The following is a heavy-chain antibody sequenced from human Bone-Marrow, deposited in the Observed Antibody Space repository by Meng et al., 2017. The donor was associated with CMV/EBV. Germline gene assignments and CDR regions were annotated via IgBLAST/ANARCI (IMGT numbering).Heavy chain of an antibody. CDR1: GGSFSGYC. V-gene: IGHV4-34*01. D-gene: IGHD3-3*01. J-gene: IGHJ4*02. Sequence: SETLSLTCAVYGGSFSGYCWSWIRQPPGKGLEWIGEINHSGSTNYNPSLKSRDTISVDTSKNYFSLKLSSVTAADTAVYYCARRRIGDFWSCYHIDYWGQGTLVTFSS. CDR2: INHSGST. CDR3: ARRRIGDFWSCYHIDY.